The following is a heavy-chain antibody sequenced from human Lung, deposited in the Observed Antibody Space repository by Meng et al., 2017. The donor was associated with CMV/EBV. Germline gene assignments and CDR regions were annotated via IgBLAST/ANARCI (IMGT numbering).Heavy chain of an antibody. CDR2: IYHSGST. Sequence: HRQLPGPGPGLVKPSETLSLTCTVYGRSISGNGYYWDWVRQPPGKGLEWIGAIYHSGSTSYNPSLQSRVTMFVDTSKNQFSLMLTSVTATDTAVYYCARRRGGSGRDCWGQGTLVTVSS. J-gene: IGHJ4*02. CDR3: ARRRGGSGRDC. V-gene: IGHV4-39*01. D-gene: IGHD3-10*01. CDR1: GRSISGNGYY.